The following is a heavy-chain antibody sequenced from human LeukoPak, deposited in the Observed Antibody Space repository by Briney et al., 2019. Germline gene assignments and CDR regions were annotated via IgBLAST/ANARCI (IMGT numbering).Heavy chain of an antibody. J-gene: IGHJ6*04. CDR2: IKQDGSEK. Sequence: TGGSLRLSCAASGFTFSSYWMSWVRQATGKGLEWVANIKQDGSEKYYVDSVKGRFTISRDNAKNSLYLQMNSLRAEDTAVYYCARDYYGSGSYYPIRWDYYGMDVWGKGTTVTVSS. D-gene: IGHD3-10*01. V-gene: IGHV3-7*03. CDR3: ARDYYGSGSYYPIRWDYYGMDV. CDR1: GFTFSSYW.